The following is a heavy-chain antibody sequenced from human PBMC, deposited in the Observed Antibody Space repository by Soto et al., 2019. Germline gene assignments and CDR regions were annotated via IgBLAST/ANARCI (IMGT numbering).Heavy chain of an antibody. J-gene: IGHJ6*03. Sequence: GASVKVSCKASGYTFTSYDINWVRQATGQGLEWMGWMNPNSGNTGYARKFQGRVTMTRNTSISTAYMELSSLRSEDTAVYYCASANTSGSYPRGYYYYYYYMDVWGKGTTVTVSS. V-gene: IGHV1-8*01. CDR1: GYTFTSYD. D-gene: IGHD3-10*01. CDR3: ASANTSGSYPRGYYYYYYYMDV. CDR2: MNPNSGNT.